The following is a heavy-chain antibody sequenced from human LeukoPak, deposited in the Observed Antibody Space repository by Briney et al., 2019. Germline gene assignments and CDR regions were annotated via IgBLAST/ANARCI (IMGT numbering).Heavy chain of an antibody. CDR1: GFTVSNNF. D-gene: IGHD2-2*01. Sequence: GGSLRLSCAASGFTVSNNFMSWVRQAPGKGLEWVSVIYRGGSTYYADSVKGRFTISRDNSKNTLYLQMNSLRAEDTAVYYCAKCPRLGSTSCYGIDYWGQGTLVTVSS. J-gene: IGHJ4*02. CDR3: AKCPRLGSTSCYGIDY. V-gene: IGHV3-53*01. CDR2: IYRGGST.